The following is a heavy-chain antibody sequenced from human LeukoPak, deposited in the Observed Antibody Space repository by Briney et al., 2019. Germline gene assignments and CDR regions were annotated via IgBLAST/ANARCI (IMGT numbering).Heavy chain of an antibody. V-gene: IGHV1-18*01. J-gene: IGHJ5*02. CDR1: GYTFTSYG. D-gene: IGHD6-19*01. Sequence: ASVKVSCKASGYTFTSYGISWVRQAPGQGLEWMGWISAYNGNTNYAQKFQGRVTITADKSTSTAYMELSSLRSEDTAVYYCARDTGDDSSGWYEFGDWFDPWGQGTLVTVSS. CDR2: ISAYNGNT. CDR3: ARDTGDDSSGWYEFGDWFDP.